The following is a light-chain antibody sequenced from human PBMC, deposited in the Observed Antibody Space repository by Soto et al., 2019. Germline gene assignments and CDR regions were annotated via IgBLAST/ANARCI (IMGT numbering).Light chain of an antibody. CDR3: QQYESSPSSYT. CDR1: QSLTSSY. Sequence: EIVLTQSPGTLSLSPGERATLSCRASQSLTSSYLAWYQQKPGQAPRLLIYGASSRATDIPDRFSGSGSGTDFTLTISRLEPEDFEVYYCQQYESSPSSYTFGQGTKLEIK. CDR2: GAS. V-gene: IGKV3-20*01. J-gene: IGKJ2*01.